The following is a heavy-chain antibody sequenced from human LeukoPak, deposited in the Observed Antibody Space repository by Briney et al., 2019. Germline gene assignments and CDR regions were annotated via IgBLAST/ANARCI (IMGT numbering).Heavy chain of an antibody. Sequence: PSETLSLTCAVYGGSFSGYYWSWIRKPPGKGREWIGEINHSGSTNYNPSLKSRVTISVDTSKNQFSLKLSSVTAADTAVYYCARYYYDFWSGYYKSGDNNWFDPWGQGTLVTVSS. D-gene: IGHD3-3*01. V-gene: IGHV4-34*01. CDR1: GGSFSGYY. CDR3: ARYYYDFWSGYYKSGDNNWFDP. J-gene: IGHJ5*02. CDR2: INHSGST.